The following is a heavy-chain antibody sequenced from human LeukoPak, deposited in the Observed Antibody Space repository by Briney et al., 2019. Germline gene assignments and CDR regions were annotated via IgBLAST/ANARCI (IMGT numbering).Heavy chain of an antibody. V-gene: IGHV3-20*04. CDR3: ARDFSYYRYFDY. CDR1: GFIFDDYG. D-gene: IGHD1-26*01. CDR2: IHWKSRST. J-gene: IGHJ4*02. Sequence: GGSLRLSCVVSGFIFDDYGVSWVRQAPGKGLEWVSRIHWKSRSTDYVDSVKGRFTVSRDNANHSLYLLMNHLRAEDTAVYYCARDFSYYRYFDYWGQGTLVTVSS.